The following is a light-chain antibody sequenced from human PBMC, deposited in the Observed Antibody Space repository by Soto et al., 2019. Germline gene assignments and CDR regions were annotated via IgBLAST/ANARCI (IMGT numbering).Light chain of an antibody. Sequence: EIVLTQSPATLSLSPGERATLSCRASQSVGSYLAWYQQKPGQAPRLLIYDASKRAIGIPARFSGGGSGTDFTLTIRSLEPEDFAVYYCQQRTNWLWTFGQGTKVDI. J-gene: IGKJ1*01. CDR2: DAS. CDR1: QSVGSY. CDR3: QQRTNWLWT. V-gene: IGKV3-11*01.